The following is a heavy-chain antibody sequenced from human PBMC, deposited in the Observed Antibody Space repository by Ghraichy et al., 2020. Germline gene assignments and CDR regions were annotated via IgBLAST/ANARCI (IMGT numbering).Heavy chain of an antibody. D-gene: IGHD2-15*01. Sequence: GGSLRLSCAASGDTFSSQAMTWVRQAPGKGLEWVSSISGSGDDTAYADSMKCRFTISRDNSKNTLYLQMNGLRGDDTAIYYCARDFWVATPSRPDYWGQGTLVTVSS. CDR3: ARDFWVATPSRPDY. CDR2: ISGSGDDT. V-gene: IGHV3-23*01. CDR1: GDTFSSQA. J-gene: IGHJ4*02.